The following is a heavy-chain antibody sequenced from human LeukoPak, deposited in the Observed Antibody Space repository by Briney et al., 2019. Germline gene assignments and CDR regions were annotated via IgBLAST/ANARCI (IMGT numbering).Heavy chain of an antibody. CDR3: ASRYGEN. CDR2: IYYSGST. Sequence: PSXXXSXTXTXXGXXIXSGGXXWSWIRQHPGKGLEWIGYIYYSGSTYYNPSLKSRVTISVDTSKNQFSLKLSSVTAADTAVYYCASRYGENWGQGTLVTVSS. CDR1: GXXIXSGGXX. J-gene: IGHJ4*02. D-gene: IGHD3-16*02. V-gene: IGHV4-31*03.